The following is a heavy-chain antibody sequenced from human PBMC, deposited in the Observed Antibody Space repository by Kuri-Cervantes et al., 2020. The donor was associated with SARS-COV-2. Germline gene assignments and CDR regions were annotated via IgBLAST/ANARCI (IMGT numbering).Heavy chain of an antibody. D-gene: IGHD6-19*01. J-gene: IGHJ5*02. CDR3: ARDWRPYSSGWFDP. CDR1: GFTFSTYG. V-gene: IGHV3-33*01. Sequence: GESLKISCAASGFTFSTYGMHWVRQAPGKGLEWVAVIWYDGSNKYYADSVKGRFTISRDNSKNTLYLQMNSLRAEDTAVYYCARDWRPYSSGWFDPWGQGTPVTVSS. CDR2: IWYDGSNK.